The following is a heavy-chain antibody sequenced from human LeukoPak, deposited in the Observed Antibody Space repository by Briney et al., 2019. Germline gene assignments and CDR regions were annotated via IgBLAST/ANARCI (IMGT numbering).Heavy chain of an antibody. D-gene: IGHD2-15*01. V-gene: IGHV1-46*01. CDR2: INPSGGGT. CDR1: GYTFTNYF. CDR3: ARGQDKCLGH. J-gene: IGHJ4*02. Sequence: ASVKVSCKASGYTFTNYFMHWVRQAPGQGLEWMGVINPSGGGTTYAQRFQGRVTMTRDTSTSTVHMELSSLRSEDTAVYYCARGQDKCLGHWGQGTLVTVSS.